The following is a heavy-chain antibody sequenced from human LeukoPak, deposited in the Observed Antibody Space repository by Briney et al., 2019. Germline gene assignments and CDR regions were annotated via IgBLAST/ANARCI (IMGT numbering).Heavy chain of an antibody. V-gene: IGHV4-59*01. J-gene: IGHJ6*03. Sequence: PSETLSLTCTVSGGSISSYYWSWIRQPPGKGLEWIGYIYYSGSTNYNPSLKSRVTISVDTSKNQFSLKLSSVTAADTAVYYCASASNYYDSNGYYGYYYYYYMDVWGKGTTVTVSS. D-gene: IGHD3-22*01. CDR3: ASASNYYDSNGYYGYYYYYYMDV. CDR2: IYYSGST. CDR1: GGSISSYY.